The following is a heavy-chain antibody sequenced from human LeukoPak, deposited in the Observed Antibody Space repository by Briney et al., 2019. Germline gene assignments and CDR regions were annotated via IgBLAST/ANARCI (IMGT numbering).Heavy chain of an antibody. V-gene: IGHV4-38-2*01. D-gene: IGHD4-11*01. CDR2: MYHRGST. CDR3: ARHRGDNSNPRYYFYYMDV. CDR1: GHSISSGYY. J-gene: IGHJ6*03. Sequence: SETVSLTCSVSGHSISSGYYWGWIRQPPGKGLEWIGTMYHRGSTYYNPSLKSRVTMSGDTSKNHFSLKLSSVIAADAAVYYCARHRGDNSNPRYYFYYMDVWGKGTTVTVSS.